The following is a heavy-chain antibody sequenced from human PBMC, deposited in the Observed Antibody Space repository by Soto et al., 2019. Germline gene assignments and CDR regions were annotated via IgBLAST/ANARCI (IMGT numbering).Heavy chain of an antibody. CDR2: INHSGSS. CDR3: ARGRDVGATTYLDY. J-gene: IGHJ4*02. D-gene: IGHD1-26*01. Sequence: SETLSLTCAVYGGSFSGYYWTWIRQPPGKGLEWIGEINHSGSSNYNPSLKSRVTFSVDTSKNHFSLKLSSVTAADTAVYYCARGRDVGATTYLDYWGQGTLVTVSS. V-gene: IGHV4-34*01. CDR1: GGSFSGYY.